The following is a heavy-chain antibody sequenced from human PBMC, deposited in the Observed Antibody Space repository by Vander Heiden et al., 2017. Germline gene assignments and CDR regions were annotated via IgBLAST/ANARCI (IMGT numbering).Heavy chain of an antibody. D-gene: IGHD4-17*01. J-gene: IGHJ4*02. CDR1: GFTFTSYA. Sequence: EVQPLEDGRALVQPCGSLRLSCAAPGFTFTSYAMPWVRQAPGKGLDWVSTISAVGTYYPDSVKGRFTISRDNSKNTVSLQVNGLRAEDTAIYYCAKGLTTLDYWGQGALVTVSS. V-gene: IGHV3-23*01. CDR3: AKGLTTLDY. CDR2: ISAVGT.